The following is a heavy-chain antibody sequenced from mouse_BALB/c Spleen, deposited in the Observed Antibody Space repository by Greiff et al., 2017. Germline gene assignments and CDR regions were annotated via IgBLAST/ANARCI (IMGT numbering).Heavy chain of an antibody. CDR3: ARSGLPPIRLYCNYDNCYFDV. CDR1: GFNIKDTY. D-gene: IGHD2-1*01. Sequence: EVKLQESGAELVKPGASVKLSCTASGFNIKDTYMHWVKQRPEQGLEWIGRIDPANGNTKYDPKFQGKSTITADTSSNTAYLQLSSLTSEETAVYYCARSGLPPIRLYCNYDNCYFDVWGAGTTVTVSS. V-gene: IGHV14-3*02. J-gene: IGHJ1*01. CDR2: IDPANGNT.